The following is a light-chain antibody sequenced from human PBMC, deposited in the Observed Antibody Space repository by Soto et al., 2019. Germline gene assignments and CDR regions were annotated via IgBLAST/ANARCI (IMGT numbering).Light chain of an antibody. CDR3: AAWDDSLNGVV. CDR1: SSNIGSNT. CDR2: SNN. Sequence: QSVLTQPPSASGTPGQRVTISCSGSSSNIGSNTVNCYQQLPGTAPKLLIYSNNQRPSGVPDRFSGSKSGTSATLVISGLQSEDEADYYCAAWDDSLNGVVLGGGTKLTVL. V-gene: IGLV1-44*01. J-gene: IGLJ2*01.